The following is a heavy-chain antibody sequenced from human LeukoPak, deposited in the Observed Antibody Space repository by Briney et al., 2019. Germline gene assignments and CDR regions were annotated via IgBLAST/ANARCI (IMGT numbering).Heavy chain of an antibody. V-gene: IGHV3-66*01. D-gene: IGHD4-17*01. CDR2: IYSGGST. Sequence: PGGSLRLSCAASGFTVSSNYMIWVRQAPGKGLEWVSVIYSGGSTYYADSVKGRFTISRDNCKSTLYLQMNSLRAEDTAVYFCARLGTTVTHFGYWGQGTLVTVPS. J-gene: IGHJ4*02. CDR3: ARLGTTVTHFGY. CDR1: GFTVSSNY.